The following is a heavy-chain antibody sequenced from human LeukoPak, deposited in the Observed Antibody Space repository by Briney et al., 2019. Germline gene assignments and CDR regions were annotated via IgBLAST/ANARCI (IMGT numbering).Heavy chain of an antibody. J-gene: IGHJ3*02. CDR1: GSTFSSYA. D-gene: IGHD5-18*01. V-gene: IGHV3-9*01. CDR2: ISWNSGSI. Sequence: GGSLRLSCAASGSTFSSYAMSWVRQAPGKGLEWVSGISWNSGSIGYADSVKGRFTISRDNAKNSLYLQMNSLRAEDTALYYCAKDRTSYGYAFDIWGQGTMVTVSS. CDR3: AKDRTSYGYAFDI.